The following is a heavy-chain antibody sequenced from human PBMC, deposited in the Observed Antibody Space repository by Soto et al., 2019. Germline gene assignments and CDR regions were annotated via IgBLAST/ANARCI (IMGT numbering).Heavy chain of an antibody. J-gene: IGHJ5*02. V-gene: IGHV3-30-3*01. D-gene: IGHD2-21*02. CDR2: ISFDGTNK. CDR3: SASRDYNWFDP. CDR1: EFAFSTHA. Sequence: VGSLRLSCAASEFAFSTHAMHWVRQAPGEGLEWVAVISFDGTNKYYADSVKGRFTISRDNSRSTLYLQMNSLRIEDTAVYYCSASRDYNWFDPWGQGTLVTVPQ.